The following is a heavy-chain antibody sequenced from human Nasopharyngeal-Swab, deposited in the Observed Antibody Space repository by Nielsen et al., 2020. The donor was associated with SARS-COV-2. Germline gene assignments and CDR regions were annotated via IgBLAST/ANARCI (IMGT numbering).Heavy chain of an antibody. CDR1: GFTFSSYA. Sequence: GGSLRLSCAASGFTFSSYAMHWVRQAPGKGLEWVAVISYDGSKKYYADSVKGRFTISRDNSKNTLYLQMNSLRAEDTAVYYCARDQGSSWYTYYYYYGMDVWGQGTTATVSS. CDR3: ARDQGSSWYTYYYYYGMDV. V-gene: IGHV3-30-3*01. CDR2: ISYDGSKK. J-gene: IGHJ6*02. D-gene: IGHD6-13*01.